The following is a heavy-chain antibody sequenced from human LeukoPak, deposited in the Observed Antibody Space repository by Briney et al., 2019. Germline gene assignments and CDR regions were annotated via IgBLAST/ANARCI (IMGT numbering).Heavy chain of an antibody. J-gene: IGHJ4*02. CDR3: ARVHYDTHDRDGDDY. D-gene: IGHD3-9*01. CDR2: INPNSGGT. V-gene: IGHV1-2*06. Sequence: AVNVSCKASGYTFTGYYMHWVRQAPGQGLEWMGRINPNSGGTNYAQKFQGRVTMTRDTSISTAYMELSRLRSDDTAVYYCARVHYDTHDRDGDDYWGQGTLVTVSS. CDR1: GYTFTGYY.